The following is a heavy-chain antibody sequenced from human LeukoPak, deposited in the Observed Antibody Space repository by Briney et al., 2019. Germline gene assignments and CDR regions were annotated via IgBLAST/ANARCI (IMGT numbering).Heavy chain of an antibody. V-gene: IGHV3-74*01. CDR2: SNGDGSLK. CDR1: GFTFSGYW. J-gene: IGHJ4*02. CDR3: ARHPGGSSSYYFDY. Sequence: AGRSLRLSCAASGFTFSGYWMNWVRQVPGKLLVWVSRSNGDGSLKTYADSVEGRFTISRDNAKNTLYLQMNSLRAEDTAVYYCARHPGGSSSYYFDYWGQGTLVTVSS. D-gene: IGHD1-26*01.